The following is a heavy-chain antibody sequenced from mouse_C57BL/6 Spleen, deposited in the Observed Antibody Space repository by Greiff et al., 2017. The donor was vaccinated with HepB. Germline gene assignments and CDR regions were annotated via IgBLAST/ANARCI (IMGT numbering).Heavy chain of an antibody. V-gene: IGHV3-6*01. CDR2: ISYDGSN. J-gene: IGHJ3*01. CDR1: GYSITSGYY. Sequence: EVQLQESGPGLVKPSQSLSLTCSVTGYSITSGYYWNWIRQFPGNKLEWMGYISYDGSNNYNPSLKNRISISRDTSKNQFVLKLNSVTTEDTATYYCARDEGWGYYGYDVGVAYWGQGTLVTVSA. CDR3: ARDEGWGYYGYDVGVAY. D-gene: IGHD2-2*01.